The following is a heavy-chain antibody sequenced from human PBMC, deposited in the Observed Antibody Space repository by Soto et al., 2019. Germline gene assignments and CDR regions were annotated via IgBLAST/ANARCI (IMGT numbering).Heavy chain of an antibody. J-gene: IGHJ4*01. V-gene: IGHV3-30*01. CDR3: AIARVAYSALDH. Sequence: GGSLRLSCVGSGFTFSNNAMHWVRQAPGKGLEWVAFISLDSSEIHYADSVKGRFTISRDNPTNTLLLHVNAPRAHDTAGYYCAIARVAYSALDHWGQGTLVTVSS. D-gene: IGHD2-15*01. CDR2: ISLDSSEI. CDR1: GFTFSNNA.